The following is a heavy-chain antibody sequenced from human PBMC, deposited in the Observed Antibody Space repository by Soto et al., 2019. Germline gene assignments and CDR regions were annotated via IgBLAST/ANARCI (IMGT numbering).Heavy chain of an antibody. CDR1: GYTFTSYG. J-gene: IGHJ3*02. Sequence: ASVKVSCKASGYTFTSYGISWVRQAPGQGLEWMGWISAYNGNTNYAQKLQGRVTMTTDTSTSTAYMELRSLRSDDTAVYYCARPGYCSGGSCYPDDDFDIWGQGTMVTVSS. V-gene: IGHV1-18*01. CDR3: ARPGYCSGGSCYPDDDFDI. CDR2: ISAYNGNT. D-gene: IGHD2-15*01.